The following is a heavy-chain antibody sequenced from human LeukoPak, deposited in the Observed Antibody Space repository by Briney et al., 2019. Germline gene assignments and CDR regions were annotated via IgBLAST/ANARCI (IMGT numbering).Heavy chain of an antibody. CDR2: IHHTGST. J-gene: IGHJ3*01. Sequence: SETLSPTCAVSGYSISSGYHWGWIRQPPGKGLEWIGSIHHTGSTYYNPSLKSRVTMSIDTSKNQFSLRMTSVTAADTAVYYCAEYGFTFDVWGQGTMVTVSS. D-gene: IGHD2/OR15-2a*01. CDR3: AEYGFTFDV. CDR1: GYSISSGYH. V-gene: IGHV4-38-2*01.